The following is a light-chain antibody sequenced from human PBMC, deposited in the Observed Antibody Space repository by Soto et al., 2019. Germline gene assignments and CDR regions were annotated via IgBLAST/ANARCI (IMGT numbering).Light chain of an antibody. CDR3: QTWGTGPWV. CDR2: VNSDGSH. V-gene: IGLV4-69*01. Sequence: QPVLTQSPSASASLGASVKPTCTLSSGHSSYAIAWHQQQPEKGPRYLMKVNSDGSHSKGDGIPDRFSGSSSGAERYLTISSLQSEDEADYYCQTWGTGPWVFGGGTKLTV. J-gene: IGLJ3*02. CDR1: SGHSSYA.